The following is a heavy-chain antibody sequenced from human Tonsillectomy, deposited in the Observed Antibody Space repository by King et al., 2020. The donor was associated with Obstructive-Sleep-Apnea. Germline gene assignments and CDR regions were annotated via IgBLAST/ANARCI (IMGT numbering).Heavy chain of an antibody. CDR1: GGSISTYY. D-gene: IGHD3-22*01. V-gene: IGHV4-59*01. J-gene: IGHJ4*02. CDR3: ARQRYYYDSSGYYYPAFDH. CDR2: IFDSGNT. Sequence: QLQESGPGLVKPSETLSLTCTVSGGSISTYYWSWLRPPPGTGLEWIGYIFDSGNTRYNPALKSRVTISVDTSKNQFSLRLSSVTSADTAVYYCARQRYYYDSSGYYYPAFDHWGRGTLVTVSS.